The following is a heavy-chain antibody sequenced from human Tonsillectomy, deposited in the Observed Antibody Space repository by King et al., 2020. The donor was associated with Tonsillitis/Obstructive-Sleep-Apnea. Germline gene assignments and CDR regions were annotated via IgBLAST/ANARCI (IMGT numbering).Heavy chain of an antibody. V-gene: IGHV4-34*01. J-gene: IGHJ6*03. CDR1: GGSFSGYY. CDR2: INHSGST. CDR3: ALGVPAAIQHYYYYYMDV. D-gene: IGHD2-2*02. Sequence: VQLQQWGAGLLKPSETLSLTCAVYGGSFSGYYWSWIRQPPGKGLEWIGEINHSGSTNYNPSLKSRVTISVDTSKNQFSLKLSSVTAADTPVYYCALGVPAAIQHYYYYYMDVWGKGTTVTVSS.